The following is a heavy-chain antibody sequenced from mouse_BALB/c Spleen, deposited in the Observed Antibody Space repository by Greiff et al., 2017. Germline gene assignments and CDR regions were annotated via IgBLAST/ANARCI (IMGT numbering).Heavy chain of an antibody. J-gene: IGHJ4*01. Sequence: EVQLQQSGPGLVKPSQSLSLTCTVTGYSITSDYAWNWIRQFPGNKLEWMGYISYSGSTSYNPSLKSRISITRDTSKNQFFLQLNSVTTEDTATYYCARLVLRLGYAMDYWGQGTSVTVSS. CDR3: ARLVLRLGYAMDY. D-gene: IGHD1-2*01. V-gene: IGHV3-2*02. CDR2: ISYSGST. CDR1: GYSITSDYA.